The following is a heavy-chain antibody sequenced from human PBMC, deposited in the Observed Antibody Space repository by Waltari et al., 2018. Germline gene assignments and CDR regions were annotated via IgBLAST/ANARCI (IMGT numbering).Heavy chain of an antibody. J-gene: IGHJ6*02. V-gene: IGHV3-74*01. CDR2: ISNDETSI. D-gene: IGHD3-10*01. Sequence: EEQLLESGGGLVQPGDSMRLSCDASGFRFSNYWKNWVLQAPGKGLVWVARISNDETSISYADSVKGRFTISRDNAKNTLYLQMKRLRAEDTAVYYCARLAPRTYRSPVPGRHYYYGMDVWGQGTTVTVSS. CDR3: ARLAPRTYRSPVPGRHYYYGMDV. CDR1: GFRFSNYW.